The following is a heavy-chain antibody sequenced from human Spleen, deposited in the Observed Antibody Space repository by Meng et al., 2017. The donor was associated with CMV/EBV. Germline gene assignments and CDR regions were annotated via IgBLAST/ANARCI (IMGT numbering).Heavy chain of an antibody. J-gene: IGHJ6*02. V-gene: IGHV1-8*03. CDR2: MNPNSGNT. Sequence: ASVKVSCKASGYTFSSYDINWVRQATGQGLEWMGWMNPNSGNTGYAQKFQGRVTITRNTSINTAYMELSSLRSEDTAVYYCARGGDTYYDFWRDARIYGMDVWGQGTTVTVSS. D-gene: IGHD3-3*01. CDR3: ARGGDTYYDFWRDARIYGMDV. CDR1: GYTFSSYD.